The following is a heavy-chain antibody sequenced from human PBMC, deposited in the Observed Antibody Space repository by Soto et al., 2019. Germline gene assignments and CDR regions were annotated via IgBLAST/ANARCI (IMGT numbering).Heavy chain of an antibody. J-gene: IGHJ6*02. D-gene: IGHD1-7*01. Sequence: QVQLVQSGAEVKKPGSSVKVSCKASGGTFSSYAISWVRQAPGQGLEWMGGIIPIFGTANYAQKFQGRVTITADESTSTAYMELSSLRSEDTALYYCATRGWYNWNYDYYYYYGMDVWGPGNTVTVSS. CDR2: IIPIFGTA. V-gene: IGHV1-69*01. CDR1: GGTFSSYA. CDR3: ATRGWYNWNYDYYYYYGMDV.